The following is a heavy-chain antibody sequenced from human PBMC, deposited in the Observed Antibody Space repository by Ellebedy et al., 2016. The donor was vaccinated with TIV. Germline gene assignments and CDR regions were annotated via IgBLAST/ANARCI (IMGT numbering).Heavy chain of an antibody. Sequence: SETLSLXCSVSGASASSETYHWSWIRHAPGKGLEWIGQKEGAQSPKYNPSLEGRVTISVDTSNNQFSLKLNSVTAADTTVYFCAAFHIGRGGTSPWGQGTLVTVSS. V-gene: IGHV4-61*01. CDR3: AAFHIGRGGTSP. J-gene: IGHJ5*02. D-gene: IGHD1-26*01. CDR2: KEGAQSP. CDR1: GASASSETYH.